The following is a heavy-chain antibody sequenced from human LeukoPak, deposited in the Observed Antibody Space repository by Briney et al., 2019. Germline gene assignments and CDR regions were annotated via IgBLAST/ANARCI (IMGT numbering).Heavy chain of an antibody. J-gene: IGHJ5*02. CDR1: GYSFTSYW. D-gene: IGHD6-19*01. CDR2: IDPSGSYT. Sequence: GESLKISCKGSGYSFTSYWISWVRQMPGKGLEWMGRIDPSGSYTNYSPSFQGHVTISADKSISTAYLQWSSLKASDTAMYYCARQPPAVAGSSWWLDPWGQGTLVTVSS. V-gene: IGHV5-10-1*01. CDR3: ARQPPAVAGSSWWLDP.